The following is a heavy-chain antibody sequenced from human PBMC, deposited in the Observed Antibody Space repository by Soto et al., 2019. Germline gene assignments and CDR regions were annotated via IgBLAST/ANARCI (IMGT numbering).Heavy chain of an antibody. J-gene: IGHJ4*02. CDR2: ISAYNGNT. V-gene: IGHV1-18*01. CDR1: GYTFTSYG. D-gene: IGHD3-3*01. CDR3: ARYNYDFWSGHDFDY. Sequence: ASVKVSCKASGYTFTSYGISWVRQAPGQGLEWMGWISAYNGNTNYAQKLQGRVTMTTDTSTSTAYMELRSLRSDDTAVYYCARYNYDFWSGHDFDYWGQGTLVTVSS.